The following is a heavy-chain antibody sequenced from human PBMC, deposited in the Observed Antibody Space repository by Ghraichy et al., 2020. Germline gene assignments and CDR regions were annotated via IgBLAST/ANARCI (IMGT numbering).Heavy chain of an antibody. D-gene: IGHD3-16*01. CDR3: ARDWVHTKDY. Sequence: GGYLRLSCAASGFTFNFFWMNWVRQAPGKGLEWVSRINNDGTDTGYADSVKGRFIVSRDNAKNTVYLQMNSLTAEDTALYYCARDWVHTKDYWGQGTLVTVSS. CDR1: GFTFNFFW. V-gene: IGHV3-74*01. J-gene: IGHJ4*02. CDR2: INNDGTDT.